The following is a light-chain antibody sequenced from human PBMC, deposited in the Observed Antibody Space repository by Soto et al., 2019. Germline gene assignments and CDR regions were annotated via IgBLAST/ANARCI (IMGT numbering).Light chain of an antibody. CDR1: SSDVGGYNY. V-gene: IGLV2-8*01. CDR2: EVS. Sequence: QSVLTQPPSASGSPGQSVTISCTGTSSDVGGYNYVSWYQQHPGKAPKLMIYEVSKRPSGVPDRFSGSKSGNTASLTVSGLQAEDEADYCCSSYAARNNGVFGGGTKLTVL. CDR3: SSYAARNNGV. J-gene: IGLJ3*02.